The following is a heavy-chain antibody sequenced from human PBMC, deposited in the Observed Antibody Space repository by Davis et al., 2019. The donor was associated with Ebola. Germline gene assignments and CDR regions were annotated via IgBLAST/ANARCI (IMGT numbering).Heavy chain of an antibody. D-gene: IGHD3-3*01. V-gene: IGHV3-43*02. CDR2: ISGDCSST. CDR3: AKGSTIFGVGPGYYFDY. J-gene: IGHJ4*02. CDR1: GFTFDDYA. Sequence: PGGSLRLSCAASGFTFDDYAMHWVRQAPGKGLEWVSLISGDCSSTYYADSVKGRFTISRDNSKNTLYLQMNSLRAEDTAVYYCAKGSTIFGVGPGYYFDYWGQGTLVTVSS.